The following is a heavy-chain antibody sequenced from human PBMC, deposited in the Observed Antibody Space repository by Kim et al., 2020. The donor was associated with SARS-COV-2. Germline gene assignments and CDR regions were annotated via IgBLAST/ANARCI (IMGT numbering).Heavy chain of an antibody. Sequence: ASVKVSCKVSGYTLTELSMHWVRQAPGKGLEWMGGFDPEDGETIYAQKFQGRVTMTEDTSTDTAYMELSSLRSEDTAVYYCATVDQLDIYRDYVWGSFEPWGQGTLVTVSS. CDR1: GYTLTELS. CDR2: FDPEDGET. D-gene: IGHD3-16*01. J-gene: IGHJ5*02. CDR3: ATVDQLDIYRDYVWGSFEP. V-gene: IGHV1-24*01.